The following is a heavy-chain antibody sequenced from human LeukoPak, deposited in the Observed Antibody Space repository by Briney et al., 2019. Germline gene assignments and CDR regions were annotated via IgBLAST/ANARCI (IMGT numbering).Heavy chain of an antibody. V-gene: IGHV3-23*01. CDR3: AKVKGGSSWQYYFDY. D-gene: IGHD6-13*01. Sequence: PGASLRLSCAASGFIFSNYAMSWVRQAPGKGLEWVSAIGGRDGGTYYADSVKGRFTISRDNSKNTLYLQTNTLRAEDTALYYCAKVKGGSSWQYYFDYWGQGTLVTVSS. CDR2: IGGRDGGT. J-gene: IGHJ4*02. CDR1: GFIFSNYA.